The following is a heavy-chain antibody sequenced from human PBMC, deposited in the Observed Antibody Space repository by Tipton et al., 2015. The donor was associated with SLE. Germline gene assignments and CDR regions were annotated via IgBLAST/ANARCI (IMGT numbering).Heavy chain of an antibody. V-gene: IGHV4-59*01. CDR1: DGYIGSDY. D-gene: IGHD3-3*01. CDR2: IYYSGST. CDR3: ARALGITIFGVVIVGAFDI. J-gene: IGHJ3*02. Sequence: HLQESGPGLVKPSETLSLTCSVSDGYIGSDYWSWIRQPPGKGLEWIGYIYYSGSTNYNPSLKSRVTISVDTSKNQFSLKLSSVTAADTAVYYCARALGITIFGVVIVGAFDIWGQGTMVTVSS.